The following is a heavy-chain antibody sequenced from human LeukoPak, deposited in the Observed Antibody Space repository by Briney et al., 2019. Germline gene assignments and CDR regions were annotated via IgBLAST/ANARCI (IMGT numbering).Heavy chain of an antibody. CDR2: IKSKTDGGTT. V-gene: IGHV3-15*01. CDR1: GFTFSNAW. CDR3: TTDGRGDYYYYGMDV. Sequence: GGSLRLSCAASGFTFSNAWMSWVRQAPGKGLEWVGRIKSKTDGGTTDYAAPVKGRFTISRDDSKNTLYPQMNSLKTEDTAVYYCTTDGRGDYYYYGMDVWGQGTTVTVSS. D-gene: IGHD2-15*01. J-gene: IGHJ6*02.